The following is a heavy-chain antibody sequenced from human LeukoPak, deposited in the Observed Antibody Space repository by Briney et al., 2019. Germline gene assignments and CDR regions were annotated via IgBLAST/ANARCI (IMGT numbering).Heavy chain of an antibody. D-gene: IGHD5-12*01. V-gene: IGHV4-39*01. Sequence: SETLSLTCTVSGGSISSSSYSWGWIRQPPGKGLEWIGNVSHSGSINYDPSLKNRVTISVDTSKNQFSLKLSSVTAADTAVYYCWAIVTTIKLDFWGQGTLVTVSS. CDR2: VSHSGSI. CDR3: WAIVTTIKLDF. CDR1: GGSISSSSYS. J-gene: IGHJ4*02.